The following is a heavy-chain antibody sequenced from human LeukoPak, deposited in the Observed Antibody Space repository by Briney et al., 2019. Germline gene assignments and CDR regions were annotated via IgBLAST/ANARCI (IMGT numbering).Heavy chain of an antibody. Sequence: PGGSLRLSCAVSGFTVSTNYMSWVRQPPGKGLEWVSVIYSGGSTYYADSLKGRFTISRDNAKNSLYLQMNSLRAEDTAVYYCARMGAGSSRDYWGQGTLVTVSS. CDR3: ARMGAGSSRDY. D-gene: IGHD1-26*01. V-gene: IGHV3-66*01. J-gene: IGHJ4*02. CDR2: IYSGGST. CDR1: GFTVSTNY.